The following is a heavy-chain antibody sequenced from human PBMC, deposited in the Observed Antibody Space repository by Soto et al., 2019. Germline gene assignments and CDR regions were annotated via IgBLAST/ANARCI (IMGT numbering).Heavy chain of an antibody. Sequence: QVQLVQSGAEVRKPGSSVKVSCKASGGTFSRHAISWVRQAPGQGLEWMGGIIPIFGTANHAQKFQGRVTIIADESTSTAYMELSSLRSEDTAVYYCARGGLGGMDVWGQGTTVTVSS. CDR1: GGTFSRHA. CDR3: ARGGLGGMDV. J-gene: IGHJ6*02. CDR2: IIPIFGTA. V-gene: IGHV1-69*01.